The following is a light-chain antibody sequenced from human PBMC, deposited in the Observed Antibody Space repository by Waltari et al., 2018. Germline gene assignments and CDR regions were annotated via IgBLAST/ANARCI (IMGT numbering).Light chain of an antibody. CDR1: SNDVGAYNY. CDR2: EVS. J-gene: IGLJ3*02. V-gene: IGLV2-14*01. Sequence: QSALTQPASVSGSPGQSITISCTGTSNDVGAYNYVSWYQQHPGKAPKLMIYEVSNRPSGVSSSFSGSKSGNTASLTISGLQAEDEADYYCNSYTSTSTRVVFGGGTKLTVL. CDR3: NSYTSTSTRVV.